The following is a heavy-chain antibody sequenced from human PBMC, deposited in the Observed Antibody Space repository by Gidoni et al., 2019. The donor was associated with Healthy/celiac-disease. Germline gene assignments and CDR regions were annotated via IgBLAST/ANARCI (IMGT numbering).Heavy chain of an antibody. J-gene: IGHJ6*02. CDR2: IRSKANSYAT. CDR3: TSGDIVVVPAAIMDYYYGMDV. D-gene: IGHD2-2*02. Sequence: EVQLVESGGGLVQHGGSLKLSCAASGCTCSGSAMHWVRQASGKGLEWVGSIRSKANSYATAYAASVKGRFTISRDDSKNTAYLQMNSLKTEDTAVYYCTSGDIVVVPAAIMDYYYGMDVWGQGTTVTVSS. V-gene: IGHV3-73*01. CDR1: GCTCSGSA.